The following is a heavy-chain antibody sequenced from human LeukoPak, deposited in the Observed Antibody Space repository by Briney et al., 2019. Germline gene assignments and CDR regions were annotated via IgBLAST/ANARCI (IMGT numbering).Heavy chain of an antibody. CDR2: ISAGNGNT. CDR3: ARDSGSGNNDY. CDR1: GYTFTSYA. D-gene: IGHD1-26*01. Sequence: ASVKVSCKASGYTFTSYAIHWVRQAPGQRLEWMGWISAGNGNTKYSQNFQGRVTFISNTSATAAFMELSSLRSEDAAVYYRARDSGSGNNDYWGQGTLVTVSS. V-gene: IGHV1-3*01. J-gene: IGHJ4*02.